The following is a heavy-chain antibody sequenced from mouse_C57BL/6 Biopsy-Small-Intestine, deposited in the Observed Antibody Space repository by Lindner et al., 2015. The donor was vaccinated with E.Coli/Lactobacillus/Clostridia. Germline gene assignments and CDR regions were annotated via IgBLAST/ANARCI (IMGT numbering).Heavy chain of an antibody. CDR2: VSAYNGNT. CDR1: GYTFIGYG. J-gene: IGHJ3*01. V-gene: IGHV1-20*01. Sequence: SVKVSCKASGYTFIGYGISWVRQAPGQGLEWMGWVSAYNGNTQLAQKFQGRVTMTTDTSTSTAYMEVRSLTDDDTALYFCARAKAYYYGDSWGQGTLVTVS. D-gene: IGHD1-1*01. CDR3: ARAKAYYYGDS.